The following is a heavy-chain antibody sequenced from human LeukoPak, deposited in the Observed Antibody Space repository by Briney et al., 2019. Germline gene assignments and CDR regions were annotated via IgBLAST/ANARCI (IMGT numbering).Heavy chain of an antibody. Sequence: SQTLSLTCAISGDSVTSNNAAWKRIRQSPSRGLEWLGRTYYRSKWYNDYVVAVKSRVTINPNTSDNTVFRQLNTVTPEDTAVYYCAREEGATRGYYYGMDVWGQGTTVTVSS. D-gene: IGHD1-26*01. CDR1: GDSVTSNNAA. CDR2: TYYRSKWYN. CDR3: AREEGATRGYYYGMDV. J-gene: IGHJ6*02. V-gene: IGHV6-1*01.